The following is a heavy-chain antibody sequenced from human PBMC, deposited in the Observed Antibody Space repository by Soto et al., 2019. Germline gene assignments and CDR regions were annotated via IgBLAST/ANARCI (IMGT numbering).Heavy chain of an antibody. Sequence: SETLSLTCAVYGAPFSGYYWTWIRQPPGKGLEWIGEINHTGSTKYNPSLKSRVTISLDTSKNQFSLSLRSVTAADTAVYYCARGREIFGAVTPFEYWGQGTQVTVSS. J-gene: IGHJ4*02. CDR1: GAPFSGYY. CDR2: INHTGST. V-gene: IGHV4-34*01. D-gene: IGHD3-3*01. CDR3: ARGREIFGAVTPFEY.